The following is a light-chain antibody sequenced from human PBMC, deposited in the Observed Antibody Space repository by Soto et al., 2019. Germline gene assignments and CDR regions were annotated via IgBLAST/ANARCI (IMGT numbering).Light chain of an antibody. J-gene: IGLJ1*01. CDR2: AVN. V-gene: IGLV2-8*01. CDR3: SSYAGSNNYV. CDR1: SSDVGGYQY. Sequence: QSALTQPPSASGSPGQSVTISCTGTSSDVGGYQYVSWYQQYPGKAPKLMIYAVNKRPSGVPDRFSGSRSGNTASLTVSGLQAEDKADYYCSSYAGSNNYVFGTGTKVTVL.